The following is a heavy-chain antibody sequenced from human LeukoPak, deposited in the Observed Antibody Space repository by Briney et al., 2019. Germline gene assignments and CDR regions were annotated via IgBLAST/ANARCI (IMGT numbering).Heavy chain of an antibody. V-gene: IGHV3-23*01. Sequence: GGSLRLSCAASGFTFSTYNMNWVRQAPGKGLEWVSSISESGDDTAYADSVKGRFTISRDNSRDTLYLQMISLRAEDTAVYYCAKQFVDVWGQGTLVTVSS. J-gene: IGHJ5*02. D-gene: IGHD5-24*01. CDR2: ISESGDDT. CDR1: GFTFSTYN. CDR3: AKQFVDV.